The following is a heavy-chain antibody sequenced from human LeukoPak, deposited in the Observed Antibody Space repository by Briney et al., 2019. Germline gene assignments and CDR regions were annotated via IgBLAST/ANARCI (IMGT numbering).Heavy chain of an antibody. Sequence: PGESLRLSCAASGFTFRSYSMNWVRQAPGKGLEWVSFISSSSSNTYYADSVKGRFTISRDNAKNSLYLQMNSLRAEDTAVYYCARAVTTFAFDIWGQGTLVTVSS. J-gene: IGHJ3*02. CDR1: GFTFRSYS. CDR3: ARAVTTFAFDI. CDR2: ISSSSSNT. V-gene: IGHV3-21*01. D-gene: IGHD4-17*01.